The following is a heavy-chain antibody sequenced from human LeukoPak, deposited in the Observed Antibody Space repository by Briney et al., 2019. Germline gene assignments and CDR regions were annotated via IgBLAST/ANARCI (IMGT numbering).Heavy chain of an antibody. CDR3: ARSGTTFQPFDY. Sequence: ASVKVSCKASGGTFSSYAISWVRQAPGQGLEWKGGIIPIFGTANYAQKFQGRVTITTDESTSTAYMELSSLRSEDTAVYYCARSGTTFQPFDYWGQGTLVTVSS. D-gene: IGHD4-11*01. J-gene: IGHJ4*02. CDR2: IIPIFGTA. V-gene: IGHV1-69*05. CDR1: GGTFSSYA.